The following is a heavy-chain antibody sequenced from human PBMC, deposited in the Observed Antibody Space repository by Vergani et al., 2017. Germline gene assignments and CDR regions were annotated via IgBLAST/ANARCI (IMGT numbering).Heavy chain of an antibody. D-gene: IGHD5-12*01. CDR1: GFTFNSYG. V-gene: IGHV3-30*02. Sequence: QVQLVESGGGVVQPGGSLRLSCAASGFTFNSYGMHWVRQAPGKGLEWVASIRSDESRRYYGDPMEGPFTISRDNSKNTLYLQMNSLRAEDTAVYYCARAQATRAPFHYWGQGTLVTVSS. CDR2: IRSDESRR. J-gene: IGHJ4*02. CDR3: ARAQATRAPFHY.